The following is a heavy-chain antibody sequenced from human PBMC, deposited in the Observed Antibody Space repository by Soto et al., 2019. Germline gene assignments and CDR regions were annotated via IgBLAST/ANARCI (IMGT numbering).Heavy chain of an antibody. Sequence: ASVKVSCKASGYTFTGYYMHWVRQAPGQGLEWMGWINPNSGGTNYAQKFQGWVTMTRDTSISTAYMELSRLRSDDTAVYYCARTILNGYNNDAFDIWGQGTMVTVSS. CDR2: INPNSGGT. V-gene: IGHV1-2*04. J-gene: IGHJ3*02. CDR1: GYTFTGYY. CDR3: ARTILNGYNNDAFDI. D-gene: IGHD3-9*01.